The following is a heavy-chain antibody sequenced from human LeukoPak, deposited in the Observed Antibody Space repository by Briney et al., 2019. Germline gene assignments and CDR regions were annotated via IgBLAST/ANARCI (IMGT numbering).Heavy chain of an antibody. D-gene: IGHD3-10*01. CDR2: ISGSGGST. CDR1: RFTLSSIA. Sequence: PGGSLRLTCAAYRFTLSSIAMGWDRQAHERELVWVSAISGSGGSTYYADSVKGPFTISRDNSKNTLYLQMNSLRAEDTAVYYCGKDIEGDYGSGSYYTGDYWGQGTLVTVSS. V-gene: IGHV3-23*01. J-gene: IGHJ4*02. CDR3: GKDIEGDYGSGSYYTGDY.